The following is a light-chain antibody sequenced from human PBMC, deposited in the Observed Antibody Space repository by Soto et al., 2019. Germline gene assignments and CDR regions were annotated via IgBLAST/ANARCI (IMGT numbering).Light chain of an antibody. CDR1: SSNIGSYT. CDR3: AAWDDSLNRSV. V-gene: IGLV1-44*01. Sequence: QAVVTQPPSASGTPGQTVTVSCSGSSSNIGSYTVNWYQQLPGTAPKLVIYSNHQRPSGVPDRFSGSKSGTSASLAISGLQSEDEADYYCAAWDDSLNRSVFGSGTKLTVL. J-gene: IGLJ1*01. CDR2: SNH.